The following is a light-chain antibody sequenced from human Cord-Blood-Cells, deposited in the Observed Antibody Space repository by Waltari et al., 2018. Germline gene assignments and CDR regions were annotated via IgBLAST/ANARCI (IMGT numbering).Light chain of an antibody. J-gene: IGKJ1*01. CDR3: QQYNSYSQT. Sequence: DIQMTQSTSTLSASVGDRVTITCRASQSISSWLAWYQQKPGKAPKLLIYKASSLESGVPSRFSGSGSGTEFTLTISSLRPDDFATDYCQQYNSYSQTFGQGTKVEIK. V-gene: IGKV1-5*03. CDR2: KAS. CDR1: QSISSW.